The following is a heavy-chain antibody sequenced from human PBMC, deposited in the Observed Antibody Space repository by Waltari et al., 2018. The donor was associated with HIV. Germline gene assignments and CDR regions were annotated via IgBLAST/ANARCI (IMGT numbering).Heavy chain of an antibody. V-gene: IGHV4-31*03. D-gene: IGHD3-9*01. Sequence: QVQLQESGPGLVKPSQTLSLTCTVSGGSIRSGCSYWSWIRQHPAQGLYWIGYLYYSGSTYYNPSLKSRVTISVDTSKNQFSLKLSSVTAADTAVYYCATTPIRRGDILTGYSRTPGNWFDPWGQGTLVTVSS. CDR2: LYYSGST. J-gene: IGHJ5*02. CDR1: GGSIRSGCSY. CDR3: ATTPIRRGDILTGYSRTPGNWFDP.